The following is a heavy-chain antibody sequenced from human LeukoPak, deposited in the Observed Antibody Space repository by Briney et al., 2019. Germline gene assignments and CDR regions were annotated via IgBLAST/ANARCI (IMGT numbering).Heavy chain of an antibody. D-gene: IGHD3-22*01. CDR1: GGSISSYY. Sequence: PSETLSLTCTVSGGSISSYYWSWIRQPPGKGLEWIGRISTSGSTNYNPSLNSRVTISVDTSKNQFSLKLSSVTAADTAVYFCARGPYSYDSSGAFDIWGQGTMVTVSS. CDR3: ARGPYSYDSSGAFDI. V-gene: IGHV4-4*08. CDR2: ISTSGST. J-gene: IGHJ3*02.